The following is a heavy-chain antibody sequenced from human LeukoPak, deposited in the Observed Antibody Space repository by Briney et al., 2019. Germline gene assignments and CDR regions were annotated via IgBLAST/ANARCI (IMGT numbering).Heavy chain of an antibody. D-gene: IGHD5-24*01. CDR2: IQYDGSTK. V-gene: IGHV3-30*02. J-gene: IGHJ3*02. Sequence: PGGSLRLSCAASGFTFSSYSMNWVRQAPGKGLEWVSFIQYDGSTKYYADSVKGRFTISRDNSRNTLYLQMNSLRAEDTAVYYCAKDSGVGMATTFSILDIWGQGTMVTVSS. CDR3: AKDSGVGMATTFSILDI. CDR1: GFTFSSYS.